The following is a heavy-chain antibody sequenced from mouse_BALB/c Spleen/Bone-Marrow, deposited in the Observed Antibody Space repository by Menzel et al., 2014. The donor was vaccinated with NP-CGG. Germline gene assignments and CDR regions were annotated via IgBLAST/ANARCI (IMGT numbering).Heavy chain of an antibody. J-gene: IGHJ3*01. CDR1: GFNTKDTY. Sequence: DVHLVESGAELVKPGASVKLSCTASGFNTKDTYMHWVKQRPEQGLEWIGRIDPANGNTKYDPKFQGKATITADTSSNTAYLQLSSLTSEDTAVYYCARDGNFFFAYWGQGTLVTVSA. CDR3: ARDGNFFFAY. D-gene: IGHD2-1*01. V-gene: IGHV14-3*02. CDR2: IDPANGNT.